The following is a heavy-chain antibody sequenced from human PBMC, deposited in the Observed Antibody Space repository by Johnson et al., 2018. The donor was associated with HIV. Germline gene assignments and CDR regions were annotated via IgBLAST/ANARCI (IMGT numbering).Heavy chain of an antibody. D-gene: IGHD1-26*01. J-gene: IGHJ3*02. CDR3: TTATQVGRGAFDI. Sequence: MQLVESGGGLVKPGGSLRLSCAASGFTFSNAWMSWVRQAPGKGLEWVGRIKSKTDGGTTDYAAPVKGRFTISRDDSKNTLYLQMNSLKTEDTAVYYCTTATQVGRGAFDIWGQGTMVTVSS. V-gene: IGHV3-15*01. CDR1: GFTFSNAW. CDR2: IKSKTDGGTT.